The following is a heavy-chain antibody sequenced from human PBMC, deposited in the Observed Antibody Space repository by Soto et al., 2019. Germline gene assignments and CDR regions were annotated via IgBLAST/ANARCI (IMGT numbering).Heavy chain of an antibody. CDR2: IIPIFGTA. J-gene: IGHJ6*02. Sequence: GASVKVSFKASGGTFSSYAISWVRQAPGQGLEWMGGIIPIFGTANYAQKFQGRVAITADESTSTAYMELSSLRSEDTAVYYCYYDFWSGPRGGYYYGMDVWGQGTTVTVSS. V-gene: IGHV1-69*13. CDR3: YYDFWSGPRGGYYYGMDV. D-gene: IGHD3-3*01. CDR1: GGTFSSYA.